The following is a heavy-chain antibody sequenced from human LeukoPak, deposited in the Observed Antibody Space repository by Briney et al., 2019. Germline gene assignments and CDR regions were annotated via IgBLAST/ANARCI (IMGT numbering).Heavy chain of an antibody. J-gene: IGHJ6*02. CDR3: ARDSSLDYYGSGSYSYYYYGMDV. CDR1: GYTFTSYG. D-gene: IGHD3-10*01. Sequence: ASVTVSCMASGYTFTSYGINWVRQAPGQGLEGMGWISAYNGNTNYAQKLQGRVTMTTDTYTSTAYMELRSLRSDDTAVYYCARDSSLDYYGSGSYSYYYYGMDVWGQGTTVTVSS. CDR2: ISAYNGNT. V-gene: IGHV1-18*01.